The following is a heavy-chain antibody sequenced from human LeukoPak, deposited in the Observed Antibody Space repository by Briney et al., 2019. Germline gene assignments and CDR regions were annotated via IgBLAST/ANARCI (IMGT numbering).Heavy chain of an antibody. Sequence: SVKVSCKASGGTFSSYAISWVRQAPGQGLEWMGGIILIFGTANYAQKFQGRVTITADKSTSTAYMELSSLRSEDTAVYYCAREGRTSKYSSSWSTYYYYYMDVWGKGTTVTVSS. CDR1: GGTFSSYA. CDR2: IILIFGTA. V-gene: IGHV1-69*06. J-gene: IGHJ6*03. D-gene: IGHD6-13*01. CDR3: AREGRTSKYSSSWSTYYYYYMDV.